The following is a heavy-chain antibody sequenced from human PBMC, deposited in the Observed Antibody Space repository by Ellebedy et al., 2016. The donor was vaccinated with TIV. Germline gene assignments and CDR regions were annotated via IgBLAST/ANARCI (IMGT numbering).Heavy chain of an antibody. D-gene: IGHD5-18*01. Sequence: PGGSLRLSCAASGFAVTSNYMNWVRQAPGKGLEWLSIVYAVGDTSYSDSVKARFTISRDTSKNMVYLQMTTLKAEDTAVYYCARAPDLDTPVVDWGQGTLVTVSS. J-gene: IGHJ4*02. V-gene: IGHV3-66*01. CDR2: VYAVGDT. CDR3: ARAPDLDTPVVD. CDR1: GFAVTSNY.